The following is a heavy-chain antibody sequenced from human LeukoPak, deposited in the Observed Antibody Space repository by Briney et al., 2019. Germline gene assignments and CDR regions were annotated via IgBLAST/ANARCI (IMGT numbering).Heavy chain of an antibody. D-gene: IGHD3-10*01. J-gene: IGHJ4*02. V-gene: IGHV4-59*01. Sequence: SETLSLTCTVSGGSISSYYWSWIRQPPGKGLEWMGYIYYSGSTNYNPSLKSRVTISVDTSKNQFSLKLSSVAAADTAVYYCARTLWSYYFDYWGQGTLVTVSS. CDR2: IYYSGST. CDR3: ARTLWSYYFDY. CDR1: GGSISSYY.